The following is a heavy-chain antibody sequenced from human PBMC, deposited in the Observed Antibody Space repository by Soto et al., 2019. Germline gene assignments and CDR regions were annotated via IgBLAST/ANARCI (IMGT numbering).Heavy chain of an antibody. D-gene: IGHD3-16*01. CDR1: GFTFSSYG. CDR2: ISYDGSNK. J-gene: IGHJ4*02. V-gene: IGHV3-30*18. Sequence: QVQLVESGGGVVQPGRSLRLSCAASGFTFSSYGMHWVRQAPGKGLDWVAVISYDGSNKYYADSVKGRFTISRENSNNTLYLEMNRLRAEDTAVYYCAKDRSGITAAYYFAYWGQGTPVTVSS. CDR3: AKDRSGITAAYYFAY.